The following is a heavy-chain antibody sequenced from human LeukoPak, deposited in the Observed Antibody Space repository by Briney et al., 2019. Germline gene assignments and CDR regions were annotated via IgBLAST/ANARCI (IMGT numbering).Heavy chain of an antibody. Sequence: SETLSLTCIVSRGSISSSSYYWGWIRHPPGRGLEWIWSIYYSGSTYYNPSLKSPVTISVDTSKNQFCLKLSAVTAADTAVYYCARQNDYDNWFDPWGQGTLVTVSS. V-gene: IGHV4-39*01. CDR1: RGSISSSSYY. CDR3: ARQNDYDNWFDP. CDR2: IYYSGST. J-gene: IGHJ5*02. D-gene: IGHD4-17*01.